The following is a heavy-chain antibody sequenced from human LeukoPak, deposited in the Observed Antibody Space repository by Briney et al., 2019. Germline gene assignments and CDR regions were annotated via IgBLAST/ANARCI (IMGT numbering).Heavy chain of an antibody. J-gene: IGHJ6*02. CDR1: GFTFTDYY. CDR2: INPNTGVT. V-gene: IGHV1-2*02. CDR3: ARDPYSNSRYYYYGMDV. D-gene: IGHD6-13*01. Sequence: ASVKVSCKASGFTFTDYYMHWVRQAPGQGLEWMGWINPNTGVTHHAQQFQGRVTMTRDTSISTGYMELSRLRSDDTAVYYCARDPYSNSRYYYYGMDVWGQGTTVTVSS.